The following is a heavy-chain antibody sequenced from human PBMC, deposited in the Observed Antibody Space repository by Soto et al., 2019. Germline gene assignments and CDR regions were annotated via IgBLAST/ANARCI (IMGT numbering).Heavy chain of an antibody. CDR1: GTSISSGGTF. Sequence: XETLSLSCTVSGTSISSGGTFWGWIRQSPGKVLEWMGNMYYDGSTNYNPSLKSRVSMSVDTSKNEISLTLTALTAADTAVYYCARRRYSYGPYYLDKWGHGTLVTVSS. D-gene: IGHD3-10*01. J-gene: IGHJ4*01. CDR3: ARRRYSYGPYYLDK. V-gene: IGHV4-39*01. CDR2: MYYDGST.